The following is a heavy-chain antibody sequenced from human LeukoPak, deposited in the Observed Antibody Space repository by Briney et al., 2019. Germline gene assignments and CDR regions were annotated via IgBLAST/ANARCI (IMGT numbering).Heavy chain of an antibody. J-gene: IGHJ4*02. V-gene: IGHV4-59*08. D-gene: IGHD1-26*01. CDR2: IYYGGST. CDR3: ARVRVGAPFDY. Sequence: PSETLSLTCTVSGGSISSYYWSWIRQPPGKGLEWIGYIYYGGSTNYNPSLKSRVTISVDTSKNQFSLKLSSVTAADTAVYYCARVRVGAPFDYWGQGTLVTVSS. CDR1: GGSISSYY.